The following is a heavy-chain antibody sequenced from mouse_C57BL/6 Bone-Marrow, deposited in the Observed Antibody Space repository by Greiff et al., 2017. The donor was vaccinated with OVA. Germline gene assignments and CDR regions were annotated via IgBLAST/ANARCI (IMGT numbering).Heavy chain of an antibody. Sequence: EVHLVESGGGLVKPGGSLKLSCAASGFTFSSYTMSWVRQTPEKRLEWVATISGGGGNTYYPDSVKGRFTISRDNAKTTLYLQMSSLRSEDTALYYCARHIYDGYSYYYAMDYWGQGTSVTVSS. J-gene: IGHJ4*01. CDR2: ISGGGGNT. CDR3: ARHIYDGYSYYYAMDY. CDR1: GFTFSSYT. V-gene: IGHV5-9*01. D-gene: IGHD2-3*01.